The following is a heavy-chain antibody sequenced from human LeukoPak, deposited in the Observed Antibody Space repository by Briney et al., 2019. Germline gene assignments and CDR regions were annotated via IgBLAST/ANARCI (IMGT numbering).Heavy chain of an antibody. D-gene: IGHD6-13*01. V-gene: IGHV1-18*01. CDR1: GYTFTSYG. CDR2: ISAYNGNT. J-gene: IGHJ5*02. CDR3: ARDSVWLYRSTPSAASFDP. Sequence: ASVKVSCKASGYTFTSYGISWVRQAPGQGLEWMGWISAYNGNTNYAQKLQGRVTMTTDTSTSTAYMELRSLRSDDTAVYYCARDSVWLYRSTPSAASFDPWGQGTLVTVSS.